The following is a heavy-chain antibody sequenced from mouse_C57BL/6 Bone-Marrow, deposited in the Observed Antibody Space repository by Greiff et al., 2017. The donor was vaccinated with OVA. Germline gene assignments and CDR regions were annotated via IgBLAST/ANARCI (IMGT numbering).Heavy chain of an antibody. V-gene: IGHV3-6*01. CDR2: ISYDGSN. CDR3: ARDDGNYDY. CDR1: GYSITSGYY. J-gene: IGHJ2*01. Sequence: EVQLQESGPGLVKPSQSLSLTCSVTGYSITSGYYWNWIRQFPGNKLEWMGYISYDGSNNYNPSLKNRISITRDTSKNQFFLKLNSVTTEDTATYYCARDDGNYDYWGKGTTLTVSS. D-gene: IGHD2-1*01.